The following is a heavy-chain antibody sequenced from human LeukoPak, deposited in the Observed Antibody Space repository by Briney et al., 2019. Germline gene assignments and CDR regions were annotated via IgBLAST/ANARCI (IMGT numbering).Heavy chain of an antibody. CDR2: IYYSGST. D-gene: IGHD3-22*01. J-gene: IGHJ4*02. Sequence: SETLSLTCTVSGGSISSYYWSWIRQPPGKGLEWMGYIYYSGSTNYNPSLKSRVTISVDTSKNQFSLKLSSVTAADTAVYYCARAGGYYDSSGSGIDYWGQGTLVTVSS. CDR3: ARAGGYYDSSGSGIDY. CDR1: GGSISSYY. V-gene: IGHV4-59*01.